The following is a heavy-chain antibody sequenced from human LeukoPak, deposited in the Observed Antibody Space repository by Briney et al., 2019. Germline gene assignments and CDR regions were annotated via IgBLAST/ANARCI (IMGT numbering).Heavy chain of an antibody. Sequence: PGGSLRLSCAASGFTFSSYGMHWVRQAPGKGLEWVAFIRYDGSNKYYADSVKGRFTISRDNSKNTLYLQMNSLRAEDTAVYYCAKDTWNDYYGSGSPDWGQGTLVTVSS. D-gene: IGHD3-10*01. CDR3: AKDTWNDYYGSGSPD. CDR1: GFTFSSYG. J-gene: IGHJ4*02. V-gene: IGHV3-30*02. CDR2: IRYDGSNK.